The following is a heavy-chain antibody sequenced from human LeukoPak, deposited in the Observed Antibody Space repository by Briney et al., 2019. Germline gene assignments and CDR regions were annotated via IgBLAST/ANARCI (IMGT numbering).Heavy chain of an antibody. CDR1: GFTFSSYA. D-gene: IGHD3-22*01. J-gene: IGHJ4*02. Sequence: GDSLRLSCAASGFTFSSYAMHWVRQAPGKGLEWVAVISYDGSNKYYADSVKGRFTISRDNSKNTLYLQMNSLRAEDTALYYCARGSYDSSGYYYSAFDYWGQGTLVTVSS. V-gene: IGHV3-30-3*01. CDR3: ARGSYDSSGYYYSAFDY. CDR2: ISYDGSNK.